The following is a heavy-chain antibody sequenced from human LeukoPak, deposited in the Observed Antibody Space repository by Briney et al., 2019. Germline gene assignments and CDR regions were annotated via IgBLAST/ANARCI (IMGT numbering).Heavy chain of an antibody. J-gene: IGHJ4*02. Sequence: SETLSLTCAVYGGSFSGYYWSWIRQPPGKGLEWIGENNHSGSTNYNPSLKSRVTISVDTSKNQFSLKLSSVTAADTAVYYCARGPPYYYCSGSRDHQDYWGQGTLVTVSS. CDR3: ARGPPYYYCSGSRDHQDY. CDR1: GGSFSGYY. CDR2: NNHSGST. V-gene: IGHV4-34*01. D-gene: IGHD3-10*01.